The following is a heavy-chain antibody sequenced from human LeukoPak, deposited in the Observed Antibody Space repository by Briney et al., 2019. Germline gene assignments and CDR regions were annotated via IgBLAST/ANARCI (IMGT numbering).Heavy chain of an antibody. V-gene: IGHV1-18*01. CDR3: ARVPEATGYFDY. CDR2: ISAYNGNT. D-gene: IGHD1-14*01. CDR1: GYTFTSYG. Sequence: ASVKVSCKASGYTFTSYGISWVRQAPGQGLEWMGWISAYNGNTNYAQKLQGRVTMTTDTSTSTAYMELRSLRADDTAVYYCARVPEATGYFDYWGQGTLVTVSS. J-gene: IGHJ4*02.